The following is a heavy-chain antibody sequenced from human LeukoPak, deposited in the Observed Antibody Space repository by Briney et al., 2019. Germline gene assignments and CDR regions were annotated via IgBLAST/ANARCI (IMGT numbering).Heavy chain of an antibody. CDR1: GGSFSGYY. CDR3: AREEVTMIVVGYGDAFDI. V-gene: IGHV4-34*01. Sequence: SETLSLTCAVYGGSFSGYYWSWIRQPPGKGLEWIGSIYYSGSTYYNPSLKSRVTISVDTSKNQFSLKLSSVTAADTAVYYCAREEVTMIVVGYGDAFDIWGQGTMVTVSS. J-gene: IGHJ3*02. CDR2: IYYSGST. D-gene: IGHD3-22*01.